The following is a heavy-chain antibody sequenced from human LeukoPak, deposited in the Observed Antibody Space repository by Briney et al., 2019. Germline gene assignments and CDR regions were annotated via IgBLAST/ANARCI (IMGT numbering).Heavy chain of an antibody. CDR3: ARPVTMFGLVAYYYMDV. Sequence: GASVKVSCKAFGYTLSNYGISWVRQAPGQGLEWMGWLSVYNGYKNYAQNFQDRVTMTTDTTTGTAHMELRSLRSDDTAVYYCARPVTMFGLVAYYYMDVWGTGTTVIVSS. CDR2: LSVYNGYK. J-gene: IGHJ6*03. CDR1: GYTLSNYG. D-gene: IGHD3/OR15-3a*01. V-gene: IGHV1-18*01.